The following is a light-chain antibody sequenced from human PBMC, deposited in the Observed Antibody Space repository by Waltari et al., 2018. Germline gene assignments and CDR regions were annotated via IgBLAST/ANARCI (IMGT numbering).Light chain of an antibody. CDR1: QAIRNY. V-gene: IGKV1-12*01. J-gene: IGKJ4*01. Sequence: DIQMTQSPSSVSASVGDRVTITCRASQAIRNYLAWYHQKPGKAPNLLIYAASSSLSGVPSRFSGSGSVTEFTLTIGSLQPEDSGTYYCQQGNTFPLTFGGGTKVEIK. CDR3: QQGNTFPLT. CDR2: AAS.